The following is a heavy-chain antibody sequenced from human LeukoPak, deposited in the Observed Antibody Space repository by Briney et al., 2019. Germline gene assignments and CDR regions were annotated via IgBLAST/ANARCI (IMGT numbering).Heavy chain of an antibody. Sequence: PGGSLRLSCAASGFTFSSYWMSWIRQPPGKGLEWIGEIRHSGSTNYNPSLKSRVTMSVDTSKNQFSLKLSSVTAADTAVYYCARRGSWSYYYAMDVWGQGTTVAVSS. CDR3: ARRGSWSYYYAMDV. CDR1: GFTFSSYW. CDR2: IRHSGST. V-gene: IGHV4-34*01. D-gene: IGHD6-13*01. J-gene: IGHJ6*02.